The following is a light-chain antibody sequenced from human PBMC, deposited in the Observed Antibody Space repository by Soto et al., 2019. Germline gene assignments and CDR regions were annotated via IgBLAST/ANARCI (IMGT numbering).Light chain of an antibody. J-gene: IGLJ3*02. Sequence: QSALTQPASVSGSPGQSITISCTGTSSDVGGYNWVSWYQQHPGKAPKLMISDVSNRPSGVSNRFSGSKSGNTASLTISGLQAEDEAYYCCSSYTSSNPVVFGGGTQLTVL. CDR1: SSDVGGYNW. CDR3: SSYTSSNPVV. V-gene: IGLV2-14*03. CDR2: DVS.